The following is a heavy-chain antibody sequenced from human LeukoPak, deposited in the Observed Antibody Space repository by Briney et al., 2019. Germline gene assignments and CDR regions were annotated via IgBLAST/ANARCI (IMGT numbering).Heavy chain of an antibody. D-gene: IGHD2-2*01. J-gene: IGHJ4*02. CDR3: ARVRIVVVPAASNYFDY. CDR1: GFTFSSYW. V-gene: IGHV3-7*01. CDR2: IKQDGSEK. Sequence: PGGSLRLSCAASGFTFSSYWMSWVRQAPGKGLEWVANIKQDGSEKYYVDSVKGRFTISRDNAKNSLYLQMNSLRAEDTAVYYCARVRIVVVPAASNYFDYWGQGTLVTVSS.